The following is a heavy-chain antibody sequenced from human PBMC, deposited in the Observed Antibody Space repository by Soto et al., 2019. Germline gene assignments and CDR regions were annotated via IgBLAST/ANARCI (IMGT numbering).Heavy chain of an antibody. CDR3: ARDQVAVALRLDY. Sequence: EVQLVESGGGLVQPGGSLRLSCAASGFTFSSYEMNWVRQAPGKGLEWVSYISSSGSTIYYADSVKGRFTISRDNAKNALYLQMNSRRAEDTAVYYCARDQVAVALRLDYWGQGTLVTVSS. CDR2: ISSSGSTI. D-gene: IGHD6-19*01. V-gene: IGHV3-48*03. J-gene: IGHJ4*02. CDR1: GFTFSSYE.